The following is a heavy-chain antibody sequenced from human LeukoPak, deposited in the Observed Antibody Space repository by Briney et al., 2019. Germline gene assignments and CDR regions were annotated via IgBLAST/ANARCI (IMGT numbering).Heavy chain of an antibody. CDR1: GFTFSSYS. CDR2: ISSSSSYI. CDR3: ARTVGATNPEDY. D-gene: IGHD1-26*01. J-gene: IGHJ4*02. V-gene: IGHV3-21*01. Sequence: NPGGSLRLSCAASGFTFSSYSMNWVRQAPGKGLEWVSSISSSSSYIYYADSVKGRFTISRDNAKNSLYLQMNSLRAEDTAVYYCARTVGATNPEDYWGQGTLVTVSS.